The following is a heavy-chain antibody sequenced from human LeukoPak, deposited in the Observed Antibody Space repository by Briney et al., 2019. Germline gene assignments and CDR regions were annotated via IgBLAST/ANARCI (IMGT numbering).Heavy chain of an antibody. J-gene: IGHJ5*02. CDR3: ARSPSNWNDEYWFDP. Sequence: NPSETLSLTCTVSGGSISSYYWSWIRQPPGKGLEWIGYIYYSGNTIYNPSLKSRVTISLDTSKNQFSLKVSSVTAADTAVYYCARSPSNWNDEYWFDPWGQGTLVTVSS. CDR1: GGSISSYY. D-gene: IGHD1-20*01. V-gene: IGHV4-59*01. CDR2: IYYSGNT.